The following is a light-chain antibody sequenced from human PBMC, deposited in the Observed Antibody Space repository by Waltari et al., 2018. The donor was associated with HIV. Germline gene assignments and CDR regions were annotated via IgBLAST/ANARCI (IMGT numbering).Light chain of an antibody. CDR2: GNN. CDR3: QSYDSSLSGSWV. CDR1: SSNIGAGYD. V-gene: IGLV1-40*01. J-gene: IGLJ3*02. Sequence: QSVLTQPPSVSGAPGQRVTFSCTGSSSNIGAGYDVHWYKQRPGTAPKLLIYGNNNRPSGVPDRFSGSKSGTSASLAITGLQAEDEADYYCQSYDSSLSGSWVFGGGTKLTVL.